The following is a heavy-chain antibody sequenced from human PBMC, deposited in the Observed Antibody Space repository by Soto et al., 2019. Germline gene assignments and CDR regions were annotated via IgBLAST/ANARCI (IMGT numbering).Heavy chain of an antibody. J-gene: IGHJ5*02. V-gene: IGHV3-23*01. D-gene: IGHD3-10*01. CDR3: AKVRLGSVGGLYDP. CDR2: IGGSDGST. Sequence: EVQVLESGGGLVQPGGSLRLSCAASGFTFSSYAMRWLRQAPGKGPAWVSCIGGSDGSTYYADSVKGRFTISRDNSKNTLHLQMNTLRGEDTDVYYCAKVRLGSVGGLYDPWGQGTLVTVSS. CDR1: GFTFSSYA.